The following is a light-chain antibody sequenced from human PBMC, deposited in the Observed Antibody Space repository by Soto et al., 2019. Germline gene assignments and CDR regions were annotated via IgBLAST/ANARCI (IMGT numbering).Light chain of an antibody. CDR1: QSVSRK. CDR3: QQRSTSPLT. CDR2: DTS. V-gene: IGKV3-11*01. Sequence: EIVMTQSPVTLSVSPWERATLSGRASQSVSRKLVWYQQKPGQPPRLLIYDTSTRATGIPARFSGSGSGTDFTLSISSLEPEDFEVYYCQQRSTSPLTFGGGTKVDIK. J-gene: IGKJ4*01.